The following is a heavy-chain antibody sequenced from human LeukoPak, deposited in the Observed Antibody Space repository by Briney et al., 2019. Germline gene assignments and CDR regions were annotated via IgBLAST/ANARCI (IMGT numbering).Heavy chain of an antibody. CDR2: INHSGST. CDR3: AHYYYYGSGLNWFDP. V-gene: IGHV4-34*01. J-gene: IGHJ5*02. CDR1: GGSFSGYY. D-gene: IGHD3-10*01. Sequence: SETLSLTCAVYGGSFSGYYWSWIRQPPGKGLEWIGEINHSGSTNYNPSLKSRVTISVDTSKNQFSLKLSSVTAADTAVYYCAHYYYYGSGLNWFDPWGQGTLVTISS.